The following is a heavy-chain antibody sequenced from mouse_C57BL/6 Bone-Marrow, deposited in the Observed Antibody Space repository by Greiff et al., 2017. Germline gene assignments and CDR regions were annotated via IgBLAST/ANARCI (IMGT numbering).Heavy chain of an antibody. J-gene: IGHJ4*01. CDR1: GFTFSSYA. CDR3: TGVGGNYGGAMDY. D-gene: IGHD2-1*01. CDR2: ISSGGDYI. Sequence: EVHLVESGEGLVKPGGSLKLSCAASGFTFSSYAMSWVRQTPEKRLEWVAYISSGGDYIYYADTVKGRFTISRDNARNTLYLQMSSLKSEDTAMYYCTGVGGNYGGAMDYWGQGTSVTVSS. V-gene: IGHV5-9-1*02.